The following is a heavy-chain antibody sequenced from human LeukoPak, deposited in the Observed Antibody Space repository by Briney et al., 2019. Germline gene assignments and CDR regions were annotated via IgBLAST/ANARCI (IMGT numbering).Heavy chain of an antibody. CDR2: ISGSGDRT. J-gene: IGHJ5*02. CDR3: AKDGGEHWFDP. Sequence: GESLRLSCAASGFTFNSYAMSWVRQAPGKGLEWVSAISGSGDRTYSADSVKGRFTISRDNSKNTLYLQMNSLRPDDTAVYYCAKDGGEHWFDPWGQGTLVIVPS. CDR1: GFTFNSYA. D-gene: IGHD3-16*01. V-gene: IGHV3-23*01.